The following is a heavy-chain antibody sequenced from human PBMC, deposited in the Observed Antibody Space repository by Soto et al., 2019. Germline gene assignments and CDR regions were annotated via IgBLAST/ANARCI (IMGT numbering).Heavy chain of an antibody. J-gene: IGHJ3*02. CDR1: GFTFSSYA. CDR3: AKDSDSSGYYLVAFDT. CDR2: ISGSGGST. Sequence: XGSLRLSCAASGFTFSSYAMSWVRQAPGKGLEWVSAISGSGGSTYYADSVKGRFTISRDNSKNTLYLQMNSLRAEDTAVYYCAKDSDSSGYYLVAFDTWGQGTMATVSS. V-gene: IGHV3-23*01. D-gene: IGHD3-22*01.